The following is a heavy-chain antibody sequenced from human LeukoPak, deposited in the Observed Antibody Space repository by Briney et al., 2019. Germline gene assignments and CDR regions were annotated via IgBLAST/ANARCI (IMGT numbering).Heavy chain of an antibody. J-gene: IGHJ5*02. CDR3: ARMSGYSIQNNWFDP. V-gene: IGHV1-69*13. Sequence: ASVKVSCKASGGTFSSYAISWVRQAPGQGLEWMGGIIPIFGTANYAQKFQGRVTITADESTSTAYMELSSLRSEDTAVYYCARMSGYSIQNNWFDPWGQGTLVTVSS. CDR1: GGTFSSYA. D-gene: IGHD3-3*01. CDR2: IIPIFGTA.